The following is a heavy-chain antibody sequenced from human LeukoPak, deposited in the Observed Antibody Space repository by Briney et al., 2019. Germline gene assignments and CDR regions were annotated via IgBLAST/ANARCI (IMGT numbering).Heavy chain of an antibody. J-gene: IGHJ4*02. V-gene: IGHV3-23*01. Sequence: GGSLRLSCAASGFTVDSNYLSWVRQAPGKGLEWVSAISGSGGSTYYADSVKGRFTISRDTSKNTLYLQMNSLRAEDTAVYYCAKDRLRIAARNGDFWGQGTLVTVSS. D-gene: IGHD6-13*01. CDR3: AKDRLRIAARNGDF. CDR2: ISGSGGST. CDR1: GFTVDSNY.